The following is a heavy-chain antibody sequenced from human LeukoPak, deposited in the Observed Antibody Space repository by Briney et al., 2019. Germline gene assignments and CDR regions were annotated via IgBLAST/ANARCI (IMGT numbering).Heavy chain of an antibody. J-gene: IGHJ6*02. Sequence: DPGGSLRLSCAASGFTFSSYAMHWVRQAPGKGLEWVAVISYDGSNKYYADSVKGRFTISRDNSKNTLYLQMNSLRAEDTAVYYCARGGYYDSSGYLYYYGMDVWGQGTTVTVSS. CDR3: ARGGYYDSSGYLYYYGMDV. CDR2: ISYDGSNK. CDR1: GFTFSSYA. D-gene: IGHD3-22*01. V-gene: IGHV3-30-3*01.